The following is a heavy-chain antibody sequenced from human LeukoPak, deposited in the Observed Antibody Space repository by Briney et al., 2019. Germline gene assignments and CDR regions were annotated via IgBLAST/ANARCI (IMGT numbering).Heavy chain of an antibody. CDR1: GFTFSSYA. V-gene: IGHV3-30-3*01. CDR3: ARDTEAFDI. Sequence: GGSLRLSCAASGFTFSSYAMSWVRQAPGKGLEWVAVISYDGSNKYYADSVKGRFTISRDNSKNTLYLQMNSLRAEDTAVYYCARDTEAFDIWGQGTMVTVSS. CDR2: ISYDGSNK. J-gene: IGHJ3*02.